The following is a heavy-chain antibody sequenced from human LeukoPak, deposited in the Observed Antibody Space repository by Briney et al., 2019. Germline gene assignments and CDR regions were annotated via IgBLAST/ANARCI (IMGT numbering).Heavy chain of an antibody. J-gene: IGHJ4*02. CDR2: ISGDGRDI. Sequence: GGSLRLSCAASAFTFSSYGMSWVRQAPGKGLEWVSAISGDGRDIFYADAVKGRFTISRDNSKNTLYLQMNSLRAEDTAVYYCAKGYCSGGSCSSFDYWGQGTLVTVSS. CDR3: AKGYCSGGSCSSFDY. V-gene: IGHV3-23*01. D-gene: IGHD2-15*01. CDR1: AFTFSSYG.